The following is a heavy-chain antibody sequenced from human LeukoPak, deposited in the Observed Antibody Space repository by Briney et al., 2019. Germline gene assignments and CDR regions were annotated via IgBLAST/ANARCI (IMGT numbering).Heavy chain of an antibody. J-gene: IGHJ1*01. CDR2: INGGGSRS. V-gene: IGHV3-23*01. CDR3: AKDEPNPYYYDSSGYYRNAEYFQH. D-gene: IGHD3-22*01. Sequence: GGSLRLSCAASGSTFSTYGLTWVRQAPGKGLEWVSGINGGGSRSYYADFVKGRFTISRDNSKNTLYLQMNSLRAEDTAVYYCAKDEPNPYYYDSSGYYRNAEYFQHWGQGTLVTVSS. CDR1: GSTFSTYG.